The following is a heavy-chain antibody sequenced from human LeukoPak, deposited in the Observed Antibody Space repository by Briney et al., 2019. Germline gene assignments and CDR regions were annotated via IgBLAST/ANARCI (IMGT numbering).Heavy chain of an antibody. CDR2: ISGSDGTT. CDR1: GFTFSSYA. J-gene: IGHJ4*02. D-gene: IGHD3-22*01. V-gene: IGHV3-23*01. CDR3: AKVDSSGYYSKNFHY. Sequence: PGGSLRLSCAASGFTFSSYAMSWVRQAPGKGLEWVSGISGSDGTTYYADSVKGRLTISRDNSRNTLYLQMNSLRAEDTAVYYCAKVDSSGYYSKNFHYWGQGSLVTVSS.